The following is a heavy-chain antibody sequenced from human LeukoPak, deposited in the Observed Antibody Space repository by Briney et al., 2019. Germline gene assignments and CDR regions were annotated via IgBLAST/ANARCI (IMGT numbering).Heavy chain of an antibody. CDR3: SRGLDSRKPCY. V-gene: IGHV4-30-4*08. J-gene: IGHJ4*02. CDR2: IHPSGRL. CDR1: GASFSSGDQY. Sequence: PSQTLSLTCTVSGASFSSGDQYWNWIRQSPGKGLEWIGSIHPSGRLYNNPSLESRVTISIDKSKNQFSLNLNSVTAADTAVYLCSRGLDSRKPCYRGQGTLVTVSS. D-gene: IGHD3-22*01.